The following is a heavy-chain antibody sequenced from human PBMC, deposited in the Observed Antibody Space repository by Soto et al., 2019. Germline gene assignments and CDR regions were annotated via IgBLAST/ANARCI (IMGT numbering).Heavy chain of an antibody. J-gene: IGHJ6*02. V-gene: IGHV5-51*01. CDR2: ISPGDSDT. CDR1: AYRLTSYL. CDR3: ARQYSSSSGYYYGVDV. Sequence: VKVSCNASAYRLTSYLIGWVRQLPGKGLEWMGIISPGDSDTRYSPSFQGQVTISADKSISTAYLQWCSLKSSDTAMYYCARQYSSSSGYYYGVDVWRQGTTVTVSS. D-gene: IGHD6-6*01.